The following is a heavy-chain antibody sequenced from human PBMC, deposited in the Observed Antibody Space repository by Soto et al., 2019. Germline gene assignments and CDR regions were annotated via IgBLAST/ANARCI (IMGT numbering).Heavy chain of an antibody. D-gene: IGHD3-22*01. CDR2: IYHSGST. J-gene: IGHJ6*02. CDR3: AGSGYYHNSCMDV. V-gene: IGHV4-30-2*01. Sequence: SETLSLTCAVSGGSISSGGYSWSWIRQPPGKGLEWIGYIYHSGSTYYNPSLKSRVTISVDRSKNQFSLKLSSVTAADTAVYYCAGSGYYHNSCMDVWGQGTTVTGSS. CDR1: GGSISSGGYS.